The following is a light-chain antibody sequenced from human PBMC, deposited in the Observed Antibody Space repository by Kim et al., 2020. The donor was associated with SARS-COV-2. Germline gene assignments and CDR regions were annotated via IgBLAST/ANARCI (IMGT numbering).Light chain of an antibody. V-gene: IGKV3-20*01. Sequence: EIVLTQSPGTLSLPPGERATLSCRASQSVSSNLAWYQQRPGQAPRLLIYGASRRATGIPDRFSGSGSGTDFTLTISRLEPEDFAVYYCQQYDGTSPLTFGQGTKLEI. CDR2: GAS. CDR1: QSVSSN. CDR3: QQYDGTSPLT. J-gene: IGKJ2*01.